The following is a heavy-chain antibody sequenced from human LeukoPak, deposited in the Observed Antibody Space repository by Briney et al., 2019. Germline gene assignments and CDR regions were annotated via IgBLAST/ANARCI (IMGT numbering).Heavy chain of an antibody. CDR1: GFTFDDYA. D-gene: IGHD3-22*01. Sequence: GRSLRLSCAASGFTFDDYAMHWVRQAPGKGLEWVSGISWNSGSIGYADSVKGRFTISTDNAKNSLYLQMNSLRAEDTALYYCAKADSSGSRGSFDYWGQGTLVTVSS. CDR2: ISWNSGSI. J-gene: IGHJ4*02. CDR3: AKADSSGSRGSFDY. V-gene: IGHV3-9*01.